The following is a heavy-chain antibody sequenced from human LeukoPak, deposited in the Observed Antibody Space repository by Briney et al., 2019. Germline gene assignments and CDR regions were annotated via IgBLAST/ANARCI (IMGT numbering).Heavy chain of an antibody. CDR3: ARVVVALDAFDI. V-gene: IGHV3-66*01. CDR2: IYTGGST. CDR1: GFTVSSNY. D-gene: IGHD2-21*01. J-gene: IGHJ3*02. Sequence: GGSLRLSCAASGFTVSSNYMSWVRQAPGKGLEWVSVIYTGGSTHYADSVKGRFTISRDNSKNTLYLQMNSLRAEDAAVYYCARVVVALDAFDIWGQGTMVTVSS.